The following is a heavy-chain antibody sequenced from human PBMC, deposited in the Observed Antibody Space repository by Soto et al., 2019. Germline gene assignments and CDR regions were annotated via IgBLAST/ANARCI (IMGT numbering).Heavy chain of an antibody. CDR3: AAPGAYCSTTRCFYYAMDV. CDR2: IVVGSGYT. D-gene: IGHD2-2*01. V-gene: IGHV1-58*01. J-gene: IGHJ6*02. Sequence: QVQLVQSGPEVKKPGTSVKVSCKASGFSAVQWVRQARGQGLEWIGWIVVGSGYTKYAQKFQERVTITRDVSTSTAYLEVRSLRSEDTAMYYCAAPGAYCSTTRCFYYAMDVWGQGTTVTVSS. CDR1: GFSA.